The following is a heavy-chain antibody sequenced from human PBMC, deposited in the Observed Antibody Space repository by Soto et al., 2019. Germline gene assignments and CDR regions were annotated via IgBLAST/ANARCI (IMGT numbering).Heavy chain of an antibody. D-gene: IGHD6-19*01. V-gene: IGHV1-69*13. Sequence: AAVRLSCKDSGGTFSSYAISWVRQAPGQGLEWMGGIIPIFGTANYAQKFQGRVTITADESTSTAYMELSSLRSEDTAVYYCARDMYSSGWYGGDVWGQGTTVSVSS. CDR3: ARDMYSSGWYGGDV. CDR2: IIPIFGTA. CDR1: GGTFSSYA. J-gene: IGHJ6*02.